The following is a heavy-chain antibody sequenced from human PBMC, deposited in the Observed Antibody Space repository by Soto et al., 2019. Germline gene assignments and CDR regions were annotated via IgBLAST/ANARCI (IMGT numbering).Heavy chain of an antibody. J-gene: IGHJ6*03. CDR3: ARDRGVAPPVAGNTHYYYYMDV. CDR2: ISAYNGNT. CDR1: AYSFTNYG. Sequence: QDQLVQSGVEVKKPGASVKVSCRASAYSFTNYGITWVRQAPGQGFEGRGWISAYNGNTNYAQKFQGRVTMTTDASTSTAYLELRSLRSDDTAVYYCARDRGVAPPVAGNTHYYYYMDVWGKGTTVTVSS. V-gene: IGHV1-18*01. D-gene: IGHD6-19*01.